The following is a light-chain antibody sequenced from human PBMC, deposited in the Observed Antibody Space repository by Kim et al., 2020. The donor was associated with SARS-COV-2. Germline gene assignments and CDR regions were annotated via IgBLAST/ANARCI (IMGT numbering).Light chain of an antibody. CDR2: YDS. J-gene: IGLJ2*01. CDR3: QVWDSSSDHPGVV. Sequence: GKTARITCGGNNIGSKSVHCYQQKPGQAPVLVIYYDSDRPSGIPERFSGSNSGNTATLTISRVEAGDEADYYCQVWDSSSDHPGVVFGGGTQLTVL. CDR1: NIGSKS. V-gene: IGLV3-21*04.